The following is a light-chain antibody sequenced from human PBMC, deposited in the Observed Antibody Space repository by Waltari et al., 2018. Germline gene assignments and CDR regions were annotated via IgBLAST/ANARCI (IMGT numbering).Light chain of an antibody. J-gene: IGLJ3*02. V-gene: IGLV2-14*01. CDR3: TSFTSSATWV. CDR2: EVS. Sequence: QSALTQPASVSGSPGQSITISCSGTSSDIGAYKHVSWSQQHPGKAPKLMIYEVSNRPSGVSNRFSGSKSGNTASLTISGLQADDESHYYCTSFTSSATWVFGGGTKVTVL. CDR1: SSDIGAYKH.